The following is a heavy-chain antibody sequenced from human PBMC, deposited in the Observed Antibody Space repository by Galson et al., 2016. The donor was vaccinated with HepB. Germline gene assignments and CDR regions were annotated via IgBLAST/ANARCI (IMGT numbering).Heavy chain of an antibody. CDR1: GFTFSSHA. V-gene: IGHV3-23*01. J-gene: IGHJ5*01. Sequence: SLRLSCAASGFTFSSHAMSWVRQAPGRGLEWVSCLSGSGVSTYYADSVKGRFTISRDNSKNTLYLQMNSLRAEATAIYYCARDPSWYTSGWYDFWGQGTLVTVSS. D-gene: IGHD6-19*01. CDR3: ARDPSWYTSGWYDF. CDR2: LSGSGVST.